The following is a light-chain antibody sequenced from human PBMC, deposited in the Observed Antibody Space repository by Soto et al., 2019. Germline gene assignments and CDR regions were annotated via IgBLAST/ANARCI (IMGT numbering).Light chain of an antibody. Sequence: DIVMTQSPDSLAVSLGERATINCKSSQSVLYSPNNKNYLAWYQQKPGQPPKLLIYWASTRGSGVADRFSGSGSGTDFTLTISSLQAEDVAVYYCQQYYSTPYTFGQGTKLEIK. CDR2: WAS. CDR1: QSVLYSPNNKNY. V-gene: IGKV4-1*01. CDR3: QQYYSTPYT. J-gene: IGKJ2*01.